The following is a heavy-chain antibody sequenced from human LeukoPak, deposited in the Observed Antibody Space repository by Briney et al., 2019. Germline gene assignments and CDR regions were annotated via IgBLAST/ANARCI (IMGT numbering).Heavy chain of an antibody. CDR2: ISSDGIST. CDR1: GFTFSSYA. D-gene: IGHD1-26*01. V-gene: IGHV3-64*04. J-gene: IGHJ6*02. Sequence: PGGSLRLSCSASGFTFSSYAMHWVRQAPGKGLEYVSAISSDGISTYYADSVKGRFTISRDNSKNSLYLQMNSLRTEDTALYYCAKAGMGATLYYGMDVWGQGTTVTVSS. CDR3: AKAGMGATLYYGMDV.